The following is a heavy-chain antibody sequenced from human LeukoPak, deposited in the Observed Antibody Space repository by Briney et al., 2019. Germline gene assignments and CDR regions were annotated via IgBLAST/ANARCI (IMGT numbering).Heavy chain of an antibody. D-gene: IGHD1-26*01. CDR3: AKDRNKWELLNYFQH. Sequence: GGSLRLSCAASGFTFSSYAMHWVRQAPGKGLEWVSYISSSSSTIYYADSVKGRFTISRDNAKNSLYLQMNSLRAEDTAVYYCAKDRNKWELLNYFQHWGQGTLVTVSS. CDR1: GFTFSSYA. CDR2: ISSSSSTI. V-gene: IGHV3-48*01. J-gene: IGHJ1*01.